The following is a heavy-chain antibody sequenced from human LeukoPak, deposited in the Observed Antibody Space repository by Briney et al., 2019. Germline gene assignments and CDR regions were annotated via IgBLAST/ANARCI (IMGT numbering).Heavy chain of an antibody. Sequence: PSETLSLTCTVSGGSINSSSYYWGWIRQPPGKGLEWIGSIYYSGSTYYNPSLKSRVTISVDTSKNQFSLKLSSVTAADTAVYYCASHGINSSSSPYYYYYMDVWGKGTTVTVSS. D-gene: IGHD6-6*01. J-gene: IGHJ6*03. CDR1: GGSINSSSYY. V-gene: IGHV4-39*01. CDR2: IYYSGST. CDR3: ASHGINSSSSPYYYYYMDV.